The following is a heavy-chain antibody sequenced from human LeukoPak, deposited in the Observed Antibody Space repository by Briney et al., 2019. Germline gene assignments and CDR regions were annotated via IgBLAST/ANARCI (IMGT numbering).Heavy chain of an antibody. V-gene: IGHV5-51*01. CDR2: IYPGDPAT. D-gene: IGHD5-24*01. CDR1: GYKFTNYW. CDR3: ARLGDGYNIDY. Sequence: PGESLKISCKGSGYKFTNYWIAWVRQMPGKGLEWMGIIYPGDPATRHSPSFQGQVTISADKSISTAYLQWSSLKASDTAMYYCARLGDGYNIDYWGQGTLVTVSS. J-gene: IGHJ4*02.